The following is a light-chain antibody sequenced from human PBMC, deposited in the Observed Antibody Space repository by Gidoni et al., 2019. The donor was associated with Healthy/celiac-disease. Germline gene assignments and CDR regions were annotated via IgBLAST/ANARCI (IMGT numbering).Light chain of an antibody. CDR1: QSLVHSDGNTY. J-gene: IGKJ4*01. Sequence: DVVMTQSPLSLPVTLGQPASISCRSSQSLVHSDGNTYLNWLQQRPGHSPRRLIYKVSNRDSGVPDRFSGSGSGTDFTLKISRVEAEDVGVYYCMQGTHWLLTFXGXTKVEIK. CDR2: KVS. CDR3: MQGTHWLLT. V-gene: IGKV2-30*02.